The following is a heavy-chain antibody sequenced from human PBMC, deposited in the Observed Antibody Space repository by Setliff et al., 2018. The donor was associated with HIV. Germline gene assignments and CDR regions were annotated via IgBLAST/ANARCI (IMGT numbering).Heavy chain of an antibody. J-gene: IGHJ6*02. Sequence: ASVKVSCKVSGYTLKELSIHWVRQAPGEGLEWMGGFDSEDGKRIYAQNFQGRVTMTEDTSTDTAYMELSSLRSEDTAVYYCAAGTNGENFSKSYYGMDVWGQGTTVTVSS. CDR3: AAGTNGENFSKSYYGMDV. V-gene: IGHV1-24*01. CDR2: FDSEDGKR. D-gene: IGHD1-7*01. CDR1: GYTLKELS.